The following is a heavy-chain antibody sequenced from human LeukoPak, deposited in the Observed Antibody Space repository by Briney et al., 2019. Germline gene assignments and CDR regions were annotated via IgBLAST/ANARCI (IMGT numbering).Heavy chain of an antibody. Sequence: PSETLSLTCTVSGGSISSYYWSWIRQPPGKGLEWIGYIYYSGSTNYNPSLKSRVTISVDTSKNQFSLKLSSVTAADTAVYYCASSSGGYGGNYYYYYYMDVWGKGTTVTVSS. CDR3: ASSSGGYGGNYYYYYYMDV. J-gene: IGHJ6*03. CDR2: IYYSGST. CDR1: GGSISSYY. V-gene: IGHV4-59*01. D-gene: IGHD6-19*01.